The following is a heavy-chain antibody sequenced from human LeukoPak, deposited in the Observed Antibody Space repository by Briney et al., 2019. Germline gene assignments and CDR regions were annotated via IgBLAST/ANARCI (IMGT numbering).Heavy chain of an antibody. CDR3: AGGTGMDV. Sequence: PGGSLRLPCTAFGVTFSSYWMSWVRQAPGKGLEWVATIKQDGSEKYYVDFVKGRFSISRDNAKNSLYLQMNSLGADDTAVYYCAGGTGMDVWGQGTTVTVSS. J-gene: IGHJ6*02. CDR2: IKQDGSEK. V-gene: IGHV3-7*05. D-gene: IGHD1-1*01. CDR1: GVTFSSYW.